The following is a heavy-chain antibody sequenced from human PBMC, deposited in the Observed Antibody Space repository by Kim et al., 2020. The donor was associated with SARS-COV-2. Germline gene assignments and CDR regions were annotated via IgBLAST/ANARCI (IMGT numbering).Heavy chain of an antibody. J-gene: IGHJ6*02. CDR2: INPNSGGT. CDR3: ARDWNGYSSGGYYYYYGMDV. Sequence: ASVKVSCKASGYTFTGYYMHWVRQAPGQGLEWMGWINPNSGGTNYAQKFQGRVTMTRDMSISTAYMELSRLRSDDTAVYYCARDWNGYSSGGYYYYYGMDVWGQGPTVTVSS. CDR1: GYTFTGYY. D-gene: IGHD6-19*01. V-gene: IGHV1-2*02.